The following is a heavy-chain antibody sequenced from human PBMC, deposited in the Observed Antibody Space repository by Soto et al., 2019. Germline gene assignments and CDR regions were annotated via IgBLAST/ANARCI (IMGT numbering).Heavy chain of an antibody. D-gene: IGHD6-6*01. Sequence: QVQLVESGGGVVQPGRSLRLSCAASGFTFSSYGMHWVRQAPGKGLEWVAVIWYDGSNKYYADSVKGRFTISRDNSKNTLYLQMNSLRAEDTAVYYCARDSSLAARPHFDYWGQGTLVTVSS. CDR2: IWYDGSNK. CDR3: ARDSSLAARPHFDY. CDR1: GFTFSSYG. J-gene: IGHJ4*02. V-gene: IGHV3-33*01.